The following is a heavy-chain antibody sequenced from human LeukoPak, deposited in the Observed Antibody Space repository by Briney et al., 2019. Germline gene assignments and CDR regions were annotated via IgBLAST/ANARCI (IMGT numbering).Heavy chain of an antibody. CDR3: AASRSWGGAFDI. Sequence: PGGSLRLSCAASGFTFSSYTMNWVRQAPGKGLEWASAISGSGGRTHYADSVEGRFSISRDNSKNTLYLQMNSLRAEDTAVYYCAASRSWGGAFDIWGQGTMVTVSS. CDR1: GFTFSSYT. CDR2: ISGSGGRT. V-gene: IGHV3-23*01. J-gene: IGHJ3*02. D-gene: IGHD3-16*01.